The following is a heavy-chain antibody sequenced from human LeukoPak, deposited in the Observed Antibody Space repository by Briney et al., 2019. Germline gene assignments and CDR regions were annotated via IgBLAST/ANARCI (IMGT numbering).Heavy chain of an antibody. CDR1: GFTVNNAW. Sequence: GGSLRLSCAASGFTVNNAWMSWVRQAPGKGLEWVGRIKSKTDGGTTDYAALVKGRFTISRDDSKNMLYLQMNSLRAEDTAVYYCAKRIQSAMATGYWGQGTLVTVSS. CDR2: IKSKTDGGTT. D-gene: IGHD5-18*01. J-gene: IGHJ4*02. CDR3: AKRIQSAMATGY. V-gene: IGHV3-15*01.